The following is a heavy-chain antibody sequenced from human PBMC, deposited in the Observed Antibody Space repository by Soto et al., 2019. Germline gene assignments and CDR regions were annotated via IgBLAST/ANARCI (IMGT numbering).Heavy chain of an antibody. J-gene: IGHJ6*02. CDR2: IWYDGSNK. V-gene: IGHV3-33*01. CDR1: GFTFSSYG. Sequence: GGSLRLSCAASGFTFSSYGMHWVRQAPGKGLEWVAVIWYDGSNKYYADSVKGRFTISRDNSKNTLYLQMNSLRAEDTAVYYCARDPSADGGGMDVWGQGTTVTVSS. D-gene: IGHD3-16*01. CDR3: ARDPSADGGGMDV.